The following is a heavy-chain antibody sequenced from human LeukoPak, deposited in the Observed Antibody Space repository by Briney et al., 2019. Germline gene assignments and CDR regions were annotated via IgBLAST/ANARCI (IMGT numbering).Heavy chain of an antibody. CDR1: GYTFTGYY. D-gene: IGHD3-10*01. CDR3: ARVDILLWFGESTYYFDY. CDR2: INPNSGGT. Sequence: GASVKVSCKASGYTFTGYYMHWVRQAPGQGLEWMGWINPNSGGTNYAQKFQGRVTMTRDTSISTAYMELSRLRSADTAVYYCARVDILLWFGESTYYFDYWGQGTLVTVSS. V-gene: IGHV1-2*02. J-gene: IGHJ4*02.